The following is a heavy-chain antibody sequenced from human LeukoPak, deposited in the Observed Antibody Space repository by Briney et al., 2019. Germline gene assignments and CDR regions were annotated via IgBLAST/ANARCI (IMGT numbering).Heavy chain of an antibody. CDR1: GYTFTSYC. D-gene: IGHD1-26*01. CDR3: ARGPPWDPHFDY. Sequence: ASVEVSCRACGYTFTSYCVNWVRQAPGQGLEGRRWTSAYNGDTICAEELQGRVTMTTDTSTSTAYMQLRSLRSDDTAVYYCARGPPWDPHFDYWGQGTLVTVSS. J-gene: IGHJ4*02. CDR2: TSAYNGDT. V-gene: IGHV1-18*01.